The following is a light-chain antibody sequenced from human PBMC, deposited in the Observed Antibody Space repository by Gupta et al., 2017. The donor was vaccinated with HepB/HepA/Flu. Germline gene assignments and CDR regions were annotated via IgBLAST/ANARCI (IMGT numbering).Light chain of an antibody. CDR3: QQYNSYSGT. CDR2: KAS. Sequence: DIQMTQSPSTLSASVGDRVTITCRASQSISSWLAWYQQKPGKAPKLLIYKASSLESGVPSRFSDSGSGTEFTLTISSLQPDDFATYYCQQYNSYSGTFGQGTKVEIK. J-gene: IGKJ1*01. CDR1: QSISSW. V-gene: IGKV1-5*03.